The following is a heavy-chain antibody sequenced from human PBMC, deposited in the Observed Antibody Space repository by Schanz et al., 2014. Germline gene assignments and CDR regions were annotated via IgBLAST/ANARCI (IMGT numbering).Heavy chain of an antibody. CDR3: ARSRSGFYFDY. V-gene: IGHV3-48*01. D-gene: IGHD1-26*01. CDR1: GFGFSSYS. J-gene: IGHJ4*02. CDR2: ISGSSRTI. Sequence: DVQLLESGGGLVQPGGSLRLSCAASGFGFSSYSMNWVRQAPGKGLEWVSYISGSSRTIYYADSMKGRFTISRDNAKNSLYLQMNSLRAEDTAVYYCARSRSGFYFDYWGQGTLVTVSS.